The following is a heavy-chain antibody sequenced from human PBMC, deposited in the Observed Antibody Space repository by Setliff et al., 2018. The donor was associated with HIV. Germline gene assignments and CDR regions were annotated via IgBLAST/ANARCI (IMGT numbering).Heavy chain of an antibody. D-gene: IGHD2-15*01. Sequence: ASVKVSCKASGYILTSYAIHWVRQAPGQGLEWMGWINAGNGDTKYSHKFQGRVSITRDAPANTAYMELSSLRSEDTAVYYCARDRGYCSGASCYGLDYWGQGTLVTVSS. V-gene: IGHV1-3*01. CDR3: ARDRGYCSGASCYGLDY. J-gene: IGHJ4*02. CDR2: INAGNGDT. CDR1: GYILTSYA.